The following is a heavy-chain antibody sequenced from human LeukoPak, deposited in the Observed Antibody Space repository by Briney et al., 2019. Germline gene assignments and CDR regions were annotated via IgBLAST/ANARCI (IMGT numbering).Heavy chain of an antibody. Sequence: PGGSLRLSCAASGFTFSSYWMHWVRHAPGKGLVWVSRINSDGSSTIYADSVKGRFTISRDNAKNTLYLQMNSLRAEDTAVYYCATGYRSSTSCYAAHYWGQGTLVTVSS. CDR1: GFTFSSYW. V-gene: IGHV3-74*01. CDR3: ATGYRSSTSCYAAHY. CDR2: INSDGSST. J-gene: IGHJ4*02. D-gene: IGHD2-2*03.